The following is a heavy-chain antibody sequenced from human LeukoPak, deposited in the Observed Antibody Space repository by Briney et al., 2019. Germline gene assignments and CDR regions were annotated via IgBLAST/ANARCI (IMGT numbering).Heavy chain of an antibody. CDR1: GFTFSSYA. CDR2: ISGSSGST. CDR3: AKGIVGATRKINFFDY. J-gene: IGHJ4*02. V-gene: IGHV3-23*01. Sequence: GGSLRLSCAASGFTFSSYAMSWVRQAPGKGLEWVSAISGSSGSTYYADSVKGRFTISRDNSKNTLYLQMNSLRAEDTAVYYCAKGIVGATRKINFFDYWGQGALVTVSS. D-gene: IGHD1-26*01.